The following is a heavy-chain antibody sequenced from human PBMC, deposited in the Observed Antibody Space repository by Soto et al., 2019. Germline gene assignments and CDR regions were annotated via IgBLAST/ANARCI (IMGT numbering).Heavy chain of an antibody. Sequence: EVHLVESGGGLVQPGGSLRLSCAASGFTVSSNYMSWVRQAPGKGLEWVSVIYSGATYADSVKGRFTISRDNSRHTLYLEMNSLRAEDTAVYYCAREGSGYCYDYWGQGILVTVSS. J-gene: IGHJ4*02. CDR3: AREGSGYCYDY. CDR2: IYSGA. D-gene: IGHD3-22*01. CDR1: GFTVSSNY. V-gene: IGHV3-66*01.